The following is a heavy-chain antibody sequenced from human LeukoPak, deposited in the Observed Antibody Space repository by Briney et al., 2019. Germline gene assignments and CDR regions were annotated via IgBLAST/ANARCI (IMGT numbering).Heavy chain of an antibody. D-gene: IGHD2-2*01. CDR1: GYTFTSYG. Sequence: ASVKVSCKASGYTFTSYGISWVRQAPGQGLEWMGWISAYNGNTNYAQKLQGRVTMTTDTSTSIAYMELRSLRSDDTAVYYCARASIPPIVVVPAAPVGIDYWGQGTLVTVSS. CDR2: ISAYNGNT. V-gene: IGHV1-18*01. J-gene: IGHJ4*02. CDR3: ARASIPPIVVVPAAPVGIDY.